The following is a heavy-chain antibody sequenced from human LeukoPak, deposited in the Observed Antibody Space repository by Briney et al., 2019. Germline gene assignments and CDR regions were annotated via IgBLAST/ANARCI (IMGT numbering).Heavy chain of an antibody. CDR1: GFTFSSYA. D-gene: IGHD6-19*01. CDR3: ARAVAGLDY. CDR2: ISYDGSNK. J-gene: IGHJ4*02. V-gene: IGHV3-30*04. Sequence: GRSLRLSCAASGFTFSSYAMHWVRQAPGKGLEWVAVISYDGSNKYYADSVKGRFTISRDNSKNTLYLQMNSLRAEDTAVYYCARAVAGLDYWGQGTLVTVSS.